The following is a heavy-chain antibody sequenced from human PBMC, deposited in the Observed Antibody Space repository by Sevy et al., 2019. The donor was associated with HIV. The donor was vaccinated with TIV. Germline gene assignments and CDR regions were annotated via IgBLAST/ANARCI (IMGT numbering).Heavy chain of an antibody. CDR3: AKGIAVAGITPTFDY. J-gene: IGHJ4*02. D-gene: IGHD6-19*01. V-gene: IGHV3-30*18. Sequence: GGSLRLSCAASGFTFSSYGMHWVRQAPGKGLEWVAVISYDGSNKYYADSVKVRFTTSRDKSKNTLYLQMNSLRAEDTAVYYCAKGIAVAGITPTFDYWGQGTLVTVSS. CDR1: GFTFSSYG. CDR2: ISYDGSNK.